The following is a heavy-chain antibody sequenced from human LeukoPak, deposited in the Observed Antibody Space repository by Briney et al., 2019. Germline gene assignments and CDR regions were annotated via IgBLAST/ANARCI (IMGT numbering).Heavy chain of an antibody. Sequence: PGGSLRLSCAASGFSFSSYSMNWVRQAPGKGLEWVSTITSSSSHIYYADSVKGRFTISRDNAKNSLYLQMNSLRAEDTAVYYCARDGETSLFDYWGQGTLVTVSS. CDR2: ITSSSSHI. CDR3: ARDGETSLFDY. D-gene: IGHD3-10*01. J-gene: IGHJ4*02. CDR1: GFSFSSYS. V-gene: IGHV3-21*01.